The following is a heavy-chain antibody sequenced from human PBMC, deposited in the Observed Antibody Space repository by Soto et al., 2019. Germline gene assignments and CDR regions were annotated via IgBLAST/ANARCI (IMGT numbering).Heavy chain of an antibody. CDR3: ARNLFYYEIFTGDYMAYDFDY. CDR1: GYTFTSYA. D-gene: IGHD3-9*01. J-gene: IGHJ4*02. V-gene: IGHV1-3*01. CDR2: INAGNGNT. Sequence: ASVKVSCKASGYTFTSYAMHWVRQAPGQRLEWMGWINAGNGNTKYSQKFQGRVTITRDTSASTAYMELSSLRSEDTAVYYCARNLFYYEIFTGDYMAYDFDYWGQGTLVTVSS.